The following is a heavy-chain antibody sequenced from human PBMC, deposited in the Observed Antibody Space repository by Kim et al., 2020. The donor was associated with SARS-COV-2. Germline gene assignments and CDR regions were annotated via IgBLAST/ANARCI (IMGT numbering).Heavy chain of an antibody. D-gene: IGHD2-2*01. CDR3: AREGRDIVVVPAAIISNPYYYYGMDV. Sequence: ASVKVSCKASGYTFTSYGISWVRQAPGQGLEWMGWISAYNGNTNYAQKLQGRVTMTTDTSTSTAYMELRSLRSDDTAVYYCAREGRDIVVVPAAIISNPYYYYGMDVWGQGTTVTVSS. J-gene: IGHJ6*02. CDR2: ISAYNGNT. CDR1: GYTFTSYG. V-gene: IGHV1-18*01.